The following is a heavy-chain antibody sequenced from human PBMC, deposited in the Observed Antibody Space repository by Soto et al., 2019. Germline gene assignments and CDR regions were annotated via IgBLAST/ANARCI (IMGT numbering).Heavy chain of an antibody. CDR1: GYTFTSYD. D-gene: IGHD2-15*01. V-gene: IGHV1-8*01. CDR2: MNPNSGNT. J-gene: IGHJ6*03. Sequence: QVQLVQSGAEVKKPGASVKVSCKASGYTFTSYDINWVRQATGQGLEWMGWMNPNSGNTGYAQKFQGRVTMTXXXXXXXXXXXXXXXXXXXXXXXXXXRRSYCSGGSCYDYYYMDVWGKGTTVTVSS. CDR3: XRRSYCSGGSCYDYYYMDV.